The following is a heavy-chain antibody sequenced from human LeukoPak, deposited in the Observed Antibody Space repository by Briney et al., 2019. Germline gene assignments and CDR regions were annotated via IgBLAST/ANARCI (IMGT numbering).Heavy chain of an antibody. Sequence: PSETLSLTCTVSGGSISSYYWSWIRQPPGKGLEWIGYIYYSGSTNYNPSLKSRVTISVDTSKNQFSLKLSSVTAADTAVYYCARESQDGSGSFYYYYGMDVWGQGTTVTVSS. CDR1: GGSISSYY. J-gene: IGHJ6*02. CDR3: ARESQDGSGSFYYYYGMDV. CDR2: IYYSGST. D-gene: IGHD3-10*01. V-gene: IGHV4-59*01.